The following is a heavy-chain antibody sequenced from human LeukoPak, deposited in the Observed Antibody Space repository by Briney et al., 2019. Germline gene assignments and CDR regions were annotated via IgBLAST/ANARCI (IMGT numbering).Heavy chain of an antibody. CDR1: GFTFSSYS. CDR3: ARCAVWFGDLLDWFDP. CDR2: ISSSSSSTI. J-gene: IGHJ5*02. Sequence: LAGGSLRLSCAASGFTFSSYSMNWVRQAPGKGLEWVSYISSSSSSTIYYADSVKGRFTISRDNAKNSLYLQMNSLRAEDTAVYYCARCAVWFGDLLDWFDPWGQGTLVTVSS. V-gene: IGHV3-48*01. D-gene: IGHD3-10*01.